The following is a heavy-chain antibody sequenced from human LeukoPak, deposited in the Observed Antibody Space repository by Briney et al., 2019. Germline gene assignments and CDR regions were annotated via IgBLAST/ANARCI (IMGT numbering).Heavy chain of an antibody. CDR1: GFTFSSQN. CDR2: ISTSGDST. Sequence: GGSLRLSCAASGFTFSSQNMNWARQAPGKGLEWIAYISTSGDSTKYADSVEGRFTISRDNAENSLYLLMNSLRVEDTAVYYCVKNGWLDYWGQGILVTVSS. J-gene: IGHJ4*02. D-gene: IGHD6-19*01. V-gene: IGHV3-21*06. CDR3: VKNGWLDY.